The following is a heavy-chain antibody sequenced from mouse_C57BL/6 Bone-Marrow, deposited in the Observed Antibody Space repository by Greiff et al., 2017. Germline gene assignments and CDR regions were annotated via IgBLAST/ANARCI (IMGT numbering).Heavy chain of an antibody. V-gene: IGHV1-81*01. CDR2: IYPRSGNT. CDR3: ARRTGNYRDFDY. Sequence: QVQLQQSGAELARPGASVKLSCKASGYTFTSYGISWVKQSTGQGLEWIGEIYPRSGNTYYNEKFKGKATLTADTSASTAYMELRSLTSEDSAVYLCARRTGNYRDFDYWGQGTTLTVSS. J-gene: IGHJ2*01. CDR1: GYTFTSYG. D-gene: IGHD2-1*01.